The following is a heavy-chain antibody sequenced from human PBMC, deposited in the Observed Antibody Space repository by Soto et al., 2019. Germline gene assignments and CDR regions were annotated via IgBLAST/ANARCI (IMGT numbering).Heavy chain of an antibody. V-gene: IGHV1-18*01. CDR3: ARDPAYVDLVTTMNLLNGLFDY. J-gene: IGHJ4*02. Sequence: ASVKVSCKASGYSFDSYGLNWVRQAPGQGLEWMGWISGRNGKTKYAEKFQGRVTMTTDTSTNTAYMELRSLTTGDTAIYYYARDPAYVDLVTTMNLLNGLFDYWGQGTRVTVSS. CDR1: GYSFDSYG. D-gene: IGHD2-21*02. CDR2: ISGRNGKT.